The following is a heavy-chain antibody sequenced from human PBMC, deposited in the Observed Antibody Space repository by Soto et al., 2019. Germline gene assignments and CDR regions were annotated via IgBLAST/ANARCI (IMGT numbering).Heavy chain of an antibody. CDR2: ISSSSSYI. Sequence: EVQLVETGGGLIQPGGSLRLSCAASGFTVSSNYMNWVRQAPGKGLEWVSSISSSSSYIYYADSVKGRFTISRDNAKNSLYLQMNSLRAEDTAVYYCARDYSSSGGMDVWGQGTTVTVSS. CDR1: GFTVSSNY. J-gene: IGHJ6*02. D-gene: IGHD6-6*01. CDR3: ARDYSSSGGMDV. V-gene: IGHV3-21*01.